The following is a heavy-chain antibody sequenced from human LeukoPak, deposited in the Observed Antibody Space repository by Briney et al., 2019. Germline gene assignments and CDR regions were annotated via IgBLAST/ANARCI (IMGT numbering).Heavy chain of an antibody. CDR1: GFTFSSYA. CDR2: ISGSGGST. D-gene: IGHD2-2*01. Sequence: PGGSLRLSWAAAGFTFSSYAMSWVRQAPGRWREWGSAISGSGGSTYYAYSVKGRFTISRDNSKNTRYWQMNSLRAEDTAVYYCAKDVSGYCSSTSCYMVREFDYWGQGTLVTVSS. J-gene: IGHJ4*02. V-gene: IGHV3-23*01. CDR3: AKDVSGYCSSTSCYMVREFDY.